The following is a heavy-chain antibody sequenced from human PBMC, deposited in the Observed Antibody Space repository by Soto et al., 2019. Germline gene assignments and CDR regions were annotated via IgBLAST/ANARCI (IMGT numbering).Heavy chain of an antibody. Sequence: GGSLRLSFAASGFTFSSYGMHWVRQAPGKGLEWVAVISYDGSNKYYADSVKGRFTISRDNSKNTMNLQMNSLRAEDTAVYYCAKVQRGYCSGGSCYNFDYWGQGTLVTVSS. CDR1: GFTFSSYG. CDR3: AKVQRGYCSGGSCYNFDY. V-gene: IGHV3-30*18. J-gene: IGHJ4*02. D-gene: IGHD2-15*01. CDR2: ISYDGSNK.